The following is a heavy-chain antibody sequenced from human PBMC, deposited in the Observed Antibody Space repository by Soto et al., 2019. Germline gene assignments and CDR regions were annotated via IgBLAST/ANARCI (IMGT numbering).Heavy chain of an antibody. D-gene: IGHD1-26*01. CDR2: IRSDGDTT. V-gene: IGHV3-23*01. CDR3: AKGKGVGATPDGANC. CDR1: GFTFSSYG. J-gene: IGHJ4*02. Sequence: EVQVLESGGGLVQPGGSLRLSCAASGFTFSSYGRNWVRQAPGKGLEWVSGIRSDGDTTYNADSVKGRFTVSRDTSKNTVDLQMNSLRAEDTAVYYCAKGKGVGATPDGANCWGQGTLVTVSS.